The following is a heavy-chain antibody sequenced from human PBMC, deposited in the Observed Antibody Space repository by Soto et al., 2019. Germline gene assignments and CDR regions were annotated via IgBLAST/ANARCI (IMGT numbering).Heavy chain of an antibody. CDR1: GGSISSSSYY. V-gene: IGHV4-39*01. J-gene: IGHJ5*02. CDR3: GAYCSRTYRYDWFDP. CDR2: LYYTGTT. Sequence: PSETLSLTCTVSGGSISSSSYYFGWIRQPPGKGLEWIGSLYYTGTTYYNSSLKSRVTISADKSQNQFSLRLSSVTAADTAVYYCGAYCSRTYRYDWFDPWGQGTLVTVSS. D-gene: IGHD2-2*01.